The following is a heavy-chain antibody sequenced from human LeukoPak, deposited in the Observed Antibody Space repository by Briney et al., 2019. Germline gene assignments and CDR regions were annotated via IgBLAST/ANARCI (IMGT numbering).Heavy chain of an antibody. CDR2: ISSSGSTI. J-gene: IGHJ4*02. V-gene: IGHV3-48*03. CDR3: ALDQWRFDY. CDR1: GFTFSSYE. D-gene: IGHD1/OR15-1a*01. Sequence: GGSLRLSCAASGFTFSSYEMNWGRQAPGQGQERVSYISSSGSTIYYADSVKGRLTISRDNAKNSLYLQMNSLRAEDTAYYYCALDQWRFDYWGQGTLVTVSS.